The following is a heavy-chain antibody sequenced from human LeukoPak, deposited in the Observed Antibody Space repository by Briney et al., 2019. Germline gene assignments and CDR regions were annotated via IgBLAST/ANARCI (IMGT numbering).Heavy chain of an antibody. Sequence: GGSLRLSCVASGFTFSRYAMSWVRRAAGKGLEWVSSTSSSGETTYYADSVKGRFTISRDNSRNTLYLQMNSLRAEDTAVYYCAKDRPNYYGTNGHYYRRDGDCWGQGTLVTVSP. CDR3: AKDRPNYYGTNGHYYRRDGDC. CDR2: TSSSGETT. V-gene: IGHV3-23*01. J-gene: IGHJ4*02. CDR1: GFTFSRYA. D-gene: IGHD3-22*01.